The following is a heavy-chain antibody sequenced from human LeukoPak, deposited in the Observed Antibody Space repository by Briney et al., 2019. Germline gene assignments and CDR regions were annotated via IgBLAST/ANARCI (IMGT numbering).Heavy chain of an antibody. CDR2: INPNSGGT. CDR3: ARDPLGYYYYMDV. D-gene: IGHD3-16*01. Sequence: ASVKVSCKASGYTFTGYYMHWVRQAPGQGLEWMGWINPNSGGTNYAQKFQGRVTITTDESTSTAYMELSSLRSEDTAVYYCARDPLGYYYYMDVWGKGTTVTVSS. V-gene: IGHV1-2*02. J-gene: IGHJ6*03. CDR1: GYTFTGYY.